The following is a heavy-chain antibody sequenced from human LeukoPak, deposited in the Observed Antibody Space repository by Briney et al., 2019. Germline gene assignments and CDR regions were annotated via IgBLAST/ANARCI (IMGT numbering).Heavy chain of an antibody. CDR2: IYYSGST. D-gene: IGHD3-22*01. Sequence: SETLSLTCAVSGGSISSNSYYWGWIRQPPGKGLEWIGSIYYSGSTYYNPSLKSRVTISVDTSKNQFSLKLSSVTAADTAVYYCARGYDSSGRGYYFDYWGQGTLVTVSS. CDR3: ARGYDSSGRGYYFDY. V-gene: IGHV4-39*07. CDR1: GGSISSNSYY. J-gene: IGHJ4*02.